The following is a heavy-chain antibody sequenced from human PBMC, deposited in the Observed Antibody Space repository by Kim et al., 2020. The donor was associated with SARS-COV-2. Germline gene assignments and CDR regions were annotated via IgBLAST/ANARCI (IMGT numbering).Heavy chain of an antibody. CDR1: GFTVSNNY. J-gene: IGHJ4*02. D-gene: IGHD1-1*01. Sequence: GGSLRLSCAASGFTVSNNYMSWVRQAPGKGLEYVSVIHSDGSTYYADSVKGRFTISRDNSKNTLSLQMNSLRAEDTDFYHCVREGVPGERFIDYWGQGTLVTVSS. V-gene: IGHV3-53*01. CDR3: VREGVPGERFIDY. CDR2: IHSDGST.